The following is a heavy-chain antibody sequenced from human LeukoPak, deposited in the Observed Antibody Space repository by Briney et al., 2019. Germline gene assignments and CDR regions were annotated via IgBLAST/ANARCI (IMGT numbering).Heavy chain of an antibody. CDR3: ARVTFNYFGSGDAFDI. Sequence: PGGSLRLSCAASGFTVSTNCMTWVRQAPGKGLEWVSTIYSGGTTYYADSVMGRFTISRHNSRNTLYLQMNSLRAEDTAVYYCARVTFNYFGSGDAFDIWGQGTMVTVSS. CDR1: GFTVSTNC. V-gene: IGHV3-53*01. J-gene: IGHJ3*02. D-gene: IGHD3-10*01. CDR2: IYSGGTT.